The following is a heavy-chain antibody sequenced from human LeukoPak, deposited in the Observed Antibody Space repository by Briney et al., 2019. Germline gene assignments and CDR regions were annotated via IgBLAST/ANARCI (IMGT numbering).Heavy chain of an antibody. CDR3: ARNAVPDRPFSGMDV. Sequence: SVKVSCKASGGTFSSYAISWVRQAPGQGLEWMGGIIPIFGTANYAQKFQGRVTITADESTSTAHMELSSLRSENTAVYYCARNAVPDRPFSGMDVWGKGTTVTVSS. V-gene: IGHV1-69*13. J-gene: IGHJ6*04. CDR2: IIPIFGTA. D-gene: IGHD2-2*01. CDR1: GGTFSSYA.